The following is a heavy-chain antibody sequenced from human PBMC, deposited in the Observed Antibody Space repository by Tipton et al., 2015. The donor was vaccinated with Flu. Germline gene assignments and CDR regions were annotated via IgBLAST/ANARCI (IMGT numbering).Heavy chain of an antibody. CDR1: GDSIASRYY. V-gene: IGHV4-38-2*01. CDR2: VHRTGSA. J-gene: IGHJ5*01. Sequence: TLSLTCSVSGDSIASRYYWGWIRQSPGQGLQWIGNVHRTGSAYYNPSLQSRVTISVDTSKNQFSLKLRSVTATDTAVYYCARRDFSNYGSEPKGWFNSWGRGTLVTVSS. CDR3: ARRDFSNYGSEPKGWFNS. D-gene: IGHD4-11*01.